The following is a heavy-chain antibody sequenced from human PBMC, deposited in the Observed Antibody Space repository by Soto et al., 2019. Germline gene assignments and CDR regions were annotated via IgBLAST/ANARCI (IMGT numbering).Heavy chain of an antibody. Sequence: QVQLVQSGAEVRKPGASVTVSCRSSGDSFNDYYIHWVRQAPGQGFEWMGWINPNGGVTKYAQNVQGGVSMTRDTSIRTVYMQLSRLRSDDTAVYYCARESGGATATLDYYYFYMDVWGTGTTVTVSS. J-gene: IGHJ6*03. CDR1: GDSFNDYY. V-gene: IGHV1-2*02. CDR2: INPNGGVT. CDR3: ARESGGATATLDYYYFYMDV. D-gene: IGHD5-12*01.